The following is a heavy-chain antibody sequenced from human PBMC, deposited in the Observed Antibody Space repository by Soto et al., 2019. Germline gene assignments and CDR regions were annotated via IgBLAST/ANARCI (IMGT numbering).Heavy chain of an antibody. CDR1: GGSSSSYD. CDR2: IYYSGST. D-gene: IGHD1-26*01. CDR3: ARRYGGNFDY. V-gene: IGHV4-59*01. Sequence: ASETLSLTCTVAGGSSSSYDWSWIRQPPGKGLEWIGYIYYSGSTNYNPSLKSRVTISVDTSKNQFSLKLSSVTAADTAVYYCARRYGGNFDYWGQGTLVPVS. J-gene: IGHJ4*02.